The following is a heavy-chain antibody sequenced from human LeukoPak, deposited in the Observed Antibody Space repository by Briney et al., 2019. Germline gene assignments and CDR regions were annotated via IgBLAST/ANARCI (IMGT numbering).Heavy chain of an antibody. CDR1: GYTFTNYW. CDR2: IYPEDSDT. CDR3: ARHEVGGDSSSGYEYYYYMDV. D-gene: IGHD3-3*01. J-gene: IGHJ6*03. V-gene: IGHV5-51*01. Sequence: GESLKISCKASGYTFTNYWIGWVRQMPGKGLEWMGIIYPEDSDTKYSPSFQGQVTISVDGSTSTAYLQWSSLKASDTAIYYCARHEVGGDSSSGYEYYYYMDVWGKGTAVTVSS.